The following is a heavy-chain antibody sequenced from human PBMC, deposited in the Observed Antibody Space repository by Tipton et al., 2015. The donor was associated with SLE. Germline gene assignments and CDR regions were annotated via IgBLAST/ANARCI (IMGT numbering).Heavy chain of an antibody. J-gene: IGHJ6*03. CDR3: ARGAGPITSFGNYYYYYYMDV. Sequence: QLVQSGPEVKKPGASVKVSCKASGYTFTSYYMHWVRQAPGQGLEWMGIINPSGGSTSYAQKFQGRVTMTRDTSTSTVYMELSSLRSEDTAVYYRARGAGPITSFGNYYYYYYMDVWGKGTTVTVSS. V-gene: IGHV1-46*01. CDR2: INPSGGST. D-gene: IGHD3-16*01. CDR1: GYTFTSYY.